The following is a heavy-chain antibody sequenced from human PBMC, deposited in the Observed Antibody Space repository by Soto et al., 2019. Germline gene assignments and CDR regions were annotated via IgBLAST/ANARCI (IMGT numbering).Heavy chain of an antibody. CDR1: GDTFSFYT. CDR2: INPIVSMS. J-gene: IGHJ4*02. Sequence: QVQLVQSGTEVKKPGSSVKVSCKASGDTFSFYTINWVRQAPGLGLEWVGRINPIVSMSNYAQKFQGRVSXTXEXXTGTAYMELRSLRSDDAAMYFCAASYGSGYRAFDYWGQGALVIVSS. D-gene: IGHD3-10*01. V-gene: IGHV1-69*02. CDR3: AASYGSGYRAFDY.